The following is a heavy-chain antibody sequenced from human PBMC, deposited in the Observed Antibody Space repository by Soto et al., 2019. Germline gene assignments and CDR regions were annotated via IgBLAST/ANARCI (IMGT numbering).Heavy chain of an antibody. V-gene: IGHV4-39*01. CDR1: GGSISSSSYY. J-gene: IGHJ5*02. D-gene: IGHD6-13*01. CDR3: AKSGAAAAGPYNWFDP. CDR2: IYYSGST. Sequence: QLQLQESGPGLVKFSETLSLTCTVSGGSISSSSYYWGWIRQPPGTGLEWMGSIYYSGSTYYNPSLKSRVTIAVDTSKNQFSLKLSSVTAADTAVYYCAKSGAAAAGPYNWFDPWGHGTLGTVSS.